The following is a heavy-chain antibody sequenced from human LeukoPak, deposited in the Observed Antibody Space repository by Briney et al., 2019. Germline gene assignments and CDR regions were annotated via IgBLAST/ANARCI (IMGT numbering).Heavy chain of an antibody. Sequence: GRSLELSCAASGFTFSSYAMHWVRQAPGKGLEWVAVISYDGSNKYYADSVKGRFTISRDNSKNTLYLQMNSLRAEDTAVYYCARDWRGGSNKYYYGMDVWGKGTTVTVSS. J-gene: IGHJ6*04. CDR1: GFTFSSYA. V-gene: IGHV3-30*04. CDR2: ISYDGSNK. CDR3: ARDWRGGSNKYYYGMDV. D-gene: IGHD3-10*01.